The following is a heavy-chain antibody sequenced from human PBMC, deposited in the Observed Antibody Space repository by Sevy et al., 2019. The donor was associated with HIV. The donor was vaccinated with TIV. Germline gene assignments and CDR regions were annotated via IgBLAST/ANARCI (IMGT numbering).Heavy chain of an antibody. J-gene: IGHJ4*02. CDR2: INHSGST. Sequence: SETLSLTCAVYGGSFSGYYWSWIRQPPGKGLEWIGEINHSGSTNYNASLKSRVTISVDTSKNQFSLKLSSVTAADTAVYYCARSGGPRLAPMVRGIPPDYWGQGTLVTVSS. CDR3: ARSGGPRLAPMVRGIPPDY. D-gene: IGHD3-10*01. CDR1: GGSFSGYY. V-gene: IGHV4-34*01.